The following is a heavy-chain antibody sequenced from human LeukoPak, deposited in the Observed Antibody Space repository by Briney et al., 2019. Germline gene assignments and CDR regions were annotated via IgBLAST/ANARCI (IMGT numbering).Heavy chain of an antibody. V-gene: IGHV1-18*01. J-gene: IGHJ4*02. CDR2: ISVYNGNT. CDR3: ARDSRYSSGWYDY. CDR1: GYTFTSYS. D-gene: IGHD6-19*01. Sequence: ASVKVSCKASGYTFTSYSISWVRQAPGQGLEWIGWISVYNGNTNSAQKLQDRVTMTTDTSTSTAYMELRSLRSDDTAVYYCARDSRYSSGWYDYWGQGTLVTVSS.